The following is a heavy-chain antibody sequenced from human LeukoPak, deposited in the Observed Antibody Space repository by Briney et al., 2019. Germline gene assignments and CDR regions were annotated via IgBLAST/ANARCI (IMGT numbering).Heavy chain of an antibody. Sequence: PGGSLRLSCAASGFTFSSYGMHWVRQAPGKGLEWVAVISYDGSNKYYADSVKGRFTISRDNSKNTLYLQMNSLRAEGTAVYYCAKDSARYDSSGYWDYWGQGTLVTVSS. CDR3: AKDSARYDSSGYWDY. J-gene: IGHJ4*02. D-gene: IGHD3-22*01. V-gene: IGHV3-30*18. CDR2: ISYDGSNK. CDR1: GFTFSSYG.